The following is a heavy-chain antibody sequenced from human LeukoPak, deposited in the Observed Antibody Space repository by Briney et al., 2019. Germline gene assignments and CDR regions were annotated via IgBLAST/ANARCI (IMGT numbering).Heavy chain of an antibody. J-gene: IGHJ4*01. CDR1: GLIFSSYA. D-gene: IGHD2-21*02. V-gene: IGHV3-23*01. CDR2: ISGTGGNP. CDR3: ANAGGDSRPHDY. Sequence: PGGSLRLSCAASGLIFSSYAMSWVRQAPGKGPEWVSAISGTGGNPSYADAVKDRFIISRDNSKNTLSLQMNSLRTEDTAVYYCANAGGDSRPHDYWGHGILVSVSS.